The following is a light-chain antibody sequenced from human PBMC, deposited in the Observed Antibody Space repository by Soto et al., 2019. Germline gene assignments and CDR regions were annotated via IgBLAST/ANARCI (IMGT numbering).Light chain of an antibody. J-gene: IGKJ1*01. CDR1: QGITNH. CDR2: AAS. CDR3: QKYNSAPWT. Sequence: DIQMTQSPSSLSASVGDRVTITCRASQGITNHLAWYQQQPGKVPKLLIYAASTLQSGVPSRFSGSASGTDFTLTISSLQPEDVATYYCQKYNSAPWTFGQGTKVEIK. V-gene: IGKV1-27*01.